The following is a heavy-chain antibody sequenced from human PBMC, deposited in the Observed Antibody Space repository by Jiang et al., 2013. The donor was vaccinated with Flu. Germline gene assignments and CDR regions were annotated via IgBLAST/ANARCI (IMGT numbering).Heavy chain of an antibody. CDR2: TYYRSKWYN. V-gene: IGHV6-1*01. D-gene: IGHD2-15*01. CDR3: ARDTPLSLSCFDC. J-gene: IGHJ4*02. Sequence: LGRTYYRSKWYNEYAESVKSRITVNPDTSKNQFSLHLNSVTPEDTAIYYCARDTPLSLSCFDCWGQGTPVTVSS.